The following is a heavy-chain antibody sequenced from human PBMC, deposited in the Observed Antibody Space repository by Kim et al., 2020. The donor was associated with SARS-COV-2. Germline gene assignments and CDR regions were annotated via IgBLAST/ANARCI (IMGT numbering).Heavy chain of an antibody. CDR2: IYYSGST. CDR3: ARASGIRNGGRTYYYYYGMDV. CDR1: GGSISSGGYY. D-gene: IGHD2-15*01. Sequence: TLSLTCTVSGGSISSGGYYWSWIRQHPGKGLEWIGYIYYSGSTYYNPSLKSRVTISVDTSKNQFSLKLSSVTAADTAVYYCARASGIRNGGRTYYYYYGMDVWGQGTTVTVSS. J-gene: IGHJ6*02. V-gene: IGHV4-31*03.